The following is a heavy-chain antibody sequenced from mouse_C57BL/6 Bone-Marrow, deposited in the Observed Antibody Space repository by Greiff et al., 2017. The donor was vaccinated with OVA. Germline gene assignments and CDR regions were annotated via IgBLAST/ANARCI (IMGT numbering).Heavy chain of an antibody. CDR3: ARDQKWYFDV. V-gene: IGHV5-4*01. CDR2: ISDGGSYT. J-gene: IGHJ1*03. Sequence: EVKLMESGGGLVKPGGSLKLSCAASGFTFSSYAMSWVRQTPEKRLEWVATISDGGSYTYYPDNVKGRFTISRDSAKNNLYLQMSHLKSEDTAMYYCARDQKWYFDVWGTGTTVTVSS. CDR1: GFTFSSYA.